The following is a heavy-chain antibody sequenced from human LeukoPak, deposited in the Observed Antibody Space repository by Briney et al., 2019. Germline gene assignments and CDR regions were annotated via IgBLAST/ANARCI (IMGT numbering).Heavy chain of an antibody. V-gene: IGHV3-23*01. CDR1: GFSFTNYA. CDR2: MKGGGET. D-gene: IGHD2-15*01. Sequence: GGSLRLSCAASGFSFTNYAMSWVRQAPARGPEWFSSMKGGGETFYADSVKGRFTLSRDISRNTVYLQLNNLRVEDTATYYCARARISTADAVCWGQGAQVTVSS. CDR3: ARARISTADAVC. J-gene: IGHJ4*02.